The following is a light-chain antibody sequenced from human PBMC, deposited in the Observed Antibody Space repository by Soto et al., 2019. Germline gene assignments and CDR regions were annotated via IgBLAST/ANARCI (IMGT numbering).Light chain of an antibody. Sequence: EIAMTQSPATLSVSPGERATLSCRASQIVSSNLAWHQQKPGQAPRLLMYDASTRATGIPARFSGSGSGTEFTLTISSLQSEDFAVYYCQQYHNWPITFGQGTKVEIK. CDR3: QQYHNWPIT. V-gene: IGKV3-15*01. CDR1: QIVSSN. CDR2: DAS. J-gene: IGKJ1*01.